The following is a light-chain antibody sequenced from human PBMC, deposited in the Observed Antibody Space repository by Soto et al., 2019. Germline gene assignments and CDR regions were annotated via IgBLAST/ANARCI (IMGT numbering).Light chain of an antibody. CDR2: WAS. CDR1: QSVLYTSDNSNY. CDR3: QQYDTNPRT. Sequence: DIVMTQSPDSLAVSLGERATVNCKSGQSVLYTSDNSNYLAWYQQKPGQSPKLLISWASTRESGVPDRFSGSGSGTDFTLTISSLQAEDVAFYFCQQYDTNPRTFGQGTKVEIK. J-gene: IGKJ1*01. V-gene: IGKV4-1*01.